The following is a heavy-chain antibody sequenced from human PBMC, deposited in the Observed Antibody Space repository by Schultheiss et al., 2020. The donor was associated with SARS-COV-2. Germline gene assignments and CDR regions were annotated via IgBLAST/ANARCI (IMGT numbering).Heavy chain of an antibody. CDR1: GGSISSNY. CDR3: ARLRYDSSGYAFDY. J-gene: IGHJ4*02. D-gene: IGHD3-22*01. Sequence: SETLSLTCTVSGGSISSNYWSWIRQPPGKGLEWIAYLYHSGNTKYNPSLKSRVTISVDTSKNQFSLKLSSVTAADTAVYYCARLRYDSSGYAFDYWGQGTLVTVSS. CDR2: LYHSGNT. V-gene: IGHV4-59*08.